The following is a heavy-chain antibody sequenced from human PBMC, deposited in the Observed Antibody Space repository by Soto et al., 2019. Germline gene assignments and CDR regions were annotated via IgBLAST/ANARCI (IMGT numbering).Heavy chain of an antibody. CDR1: GGSIRSGGYH. CDR3: ARVHWVMREMWFDP. V-gene: IGHV4-61*08. CDR2: IYYSGST. Sequence: PSETLSLTCTVSGGSIRSGGYHWNWIRQHPGKGLEWIGYIYYSGSTNYNPSLKSRVTISVDTSKNQFSLKLSSVTAADTAVYYCARVHWVMREMWFDPWGQGTLVTVSS. D-gene: IGHD3-16*01. J-gene: IGHJ5*02.